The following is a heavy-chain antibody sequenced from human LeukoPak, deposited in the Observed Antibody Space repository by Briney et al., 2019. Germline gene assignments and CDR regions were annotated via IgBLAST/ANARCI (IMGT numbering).Heavy chain of an antibody. V-gene: IGHV4-38-2*02. J-gene: IGHJ6*03. Sequence: SETLSLTCTVSGYSISSGYYWGWIRQPPGKGLEWTGSIDHSGSTYYNPSLKSRITISVDTSKNQFSLKLSSVTAADTAVYYCARDGYYGSGSYYNRANYYYYYMDVWGKGTTVTISS. CDR3: ARDGYYGSGSYYNRANYYYYYMDV. CDR2: IDHSGST. CDR1: GYSISSGYY. D-gene: IGHD3-10*01.